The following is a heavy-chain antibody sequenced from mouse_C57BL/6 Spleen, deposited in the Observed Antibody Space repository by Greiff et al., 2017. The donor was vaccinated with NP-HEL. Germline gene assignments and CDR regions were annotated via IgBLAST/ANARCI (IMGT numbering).Heavy chain of an antibody. D-gene: IGHD1-1*01. CDR2: INPSNGGT. J-gene: IGHJ1*03. CDR3: ARSLYYYGSSHWYFDV. Sequence: QVQLQQPGTELVKPGASVKLSCKASGYTFTSYWMHWVKQRPGQGLEWIGNINPSNGGTNYNEKFKSKATLTVDKSSSTAYMQLSSLTSEDSADYYCARSLYYYGSSHWYFDVWGTGTTVTVSS. CDR1: GYTFTSYW. V-gene: IGHV1-53*01.